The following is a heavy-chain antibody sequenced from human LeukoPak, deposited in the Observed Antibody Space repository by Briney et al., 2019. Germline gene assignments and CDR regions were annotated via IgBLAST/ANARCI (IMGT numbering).Heavy chain of an antibody. CDR2: IHYSGST. J-gene: IGHJ6*03. CDR3: ARVEYHYYYYYYMDV. V-gene: IGHV4-59*02. Sequence: SETLSLTCTVSGGSVSSYYWSWIRQPPGKGLEWIGYIHYSGSTNYNPSLKSRVTISVDTSKNQFSLKLSSVTAADTAVYYCARVEYHYYYYYYMDVWGKGTTVTISS. CDR1: GGSVSSYY. D-gene: IGHD2-2*01.